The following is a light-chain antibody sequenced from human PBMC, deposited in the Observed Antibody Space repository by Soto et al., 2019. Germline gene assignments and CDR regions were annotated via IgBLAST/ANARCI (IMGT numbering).Light chain of an antibody. V-gene: IGLV2-14*03. J-gene: IGLJ2*01. CDR2: DVS. Sequence: QSALTQPASVSGSPGQSITISCTGTSSDVGNYNYVSWYQQYPGKAPRLMIYDVSNRPSGVSNRFSGSKSANTASLTISGLQAEDEADYYCSSYTRDTTLVFGGGTKVTVL. CDR1: SSDVGNYNY. CDR3: SSYTRDTTLV.